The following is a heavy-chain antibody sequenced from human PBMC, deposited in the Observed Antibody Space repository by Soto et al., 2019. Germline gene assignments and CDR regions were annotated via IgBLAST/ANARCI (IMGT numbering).Heavy chain of an antibody. CDR3: AKETVAGTGYYFYGMDV. CDR1: GFTFDDYA. D-gene: IGHD6-19*01. CDR2: ISWNSGSI. Sequence: EVQLVESGGGLVQPGRSLRLSCAASGFTFDDYAMHWVRQAPGKGLEWVSGISWNSGSIGYADSVKGRFTISRDNAKNSLYLQMNSLRAEDTVLYDCAKETVAGTGYYFYGMDVWGQGTTVTVSS. J-gene: IGHJ6*02. V-gene: IGHV3-9*01.